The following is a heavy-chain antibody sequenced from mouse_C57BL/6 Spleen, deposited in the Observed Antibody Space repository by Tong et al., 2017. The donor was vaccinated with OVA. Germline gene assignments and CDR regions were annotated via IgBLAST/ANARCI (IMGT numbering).Heavy chain of an antibody. D-gene: IGHD2-2*01. CDR3: ARDYGYWYYFDY. Sequence: VQLQESGPGLVAPSQSLSITCTVSGFSLTSYGVHWVRQPPGKGLEWLGVIWAGGSTNYNSALMSGLSISKDNSKSQVYLKMNSMQTDDTAMYYWARDYGYWYYFDYWCQGTTLTVSS. CDR1: GFSLTSYG. CDR2: IWAGGST. J-gene: IGHJ2*01. V-gene: IGHV2-9*02.